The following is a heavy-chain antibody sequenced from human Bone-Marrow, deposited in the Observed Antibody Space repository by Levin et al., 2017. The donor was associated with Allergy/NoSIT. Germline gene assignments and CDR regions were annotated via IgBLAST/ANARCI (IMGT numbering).Heavy chain of an antibody. V-gene: IGHV1-69*13. CDR1: GGTFSSYA. J-gene: IGHJ6*02. D-gene: IGHD6-19*01. CDR3: ARDLAVAGSYYYYGMDV. CDR2: IIPIFGTA. Sequence: GASVKVSCKASGGTFSSYAISWVRQAPGQGLEWMGGIIPIFGTANYAQKFQGRVTITADESTSTAYMELSSLRSEDTAVYYCARDLAVAGSYYYYGMDVWGQGTTVTVSS.